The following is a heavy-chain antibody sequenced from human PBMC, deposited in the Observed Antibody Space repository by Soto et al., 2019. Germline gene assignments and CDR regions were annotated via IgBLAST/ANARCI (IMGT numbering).Heavy chain of an antibody. D-gene: IGHD3-10*01. Sequence: QVQLVQSGAEVKKPGASVKVSCKASGYTFTSYAMHWVRQAPGQRLEWMGWINAGNGNTKYSQKFQGRVTITRDTSASTGYMELGSLRSEDTAVYYCARAPVRGVFFDYWGQGTLVTVSS. J-gene: IGHJ4*02. V-gene: IGHV1-3*01. CDR2: INAGNGNT. CDR1: GYTFTSYA. CDR3: ARAPVRGVFFDY.